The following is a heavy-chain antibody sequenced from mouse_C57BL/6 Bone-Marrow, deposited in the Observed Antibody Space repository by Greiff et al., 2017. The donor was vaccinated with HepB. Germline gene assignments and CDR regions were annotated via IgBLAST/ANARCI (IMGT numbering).Heavy chain of an antibody. CDR2: IGPADGNT. Sequence: QVQLQQPGAELVKPGASVKLSCKASGYTFTSYWMQWVKQRPGKGLEWIGEIGPADGNTNYKQKFKGKATLTVDKSSSTAYMQLSSLRSEDTAVYYCARPVGRRTVDDMDYGGQGTAVTVSS. D-gene: IGHD1-1*01. V-gene: IGHV1-50*01. CDR1: GYTFTSYW. J-gene: IGHJ4*01. CDR3: ARPVGRRTVDDMDY.